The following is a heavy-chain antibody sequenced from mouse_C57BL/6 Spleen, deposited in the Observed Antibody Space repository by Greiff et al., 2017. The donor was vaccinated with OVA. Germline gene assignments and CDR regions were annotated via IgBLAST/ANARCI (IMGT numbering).Heavy chain of an antibody. CDR2: ISYDGSN. Sequence: EVQLQESGPGLVKPSQSLSLTCSVTGYSITSGYYWNWIRQFPGNKLEWMGYISYDGSNNYNPSLKNRNSITRDTSKNQFFLKLNSVTTEDTATYYCARDGLLFDYWGQGTTLTVSS. CDR3: ARDGLLFDY. CDR1: GYSITSGYY. J-gene: IGHJ2*01. D-gene: IGHD3-1*01. V-gene: IGHV3-6*01.